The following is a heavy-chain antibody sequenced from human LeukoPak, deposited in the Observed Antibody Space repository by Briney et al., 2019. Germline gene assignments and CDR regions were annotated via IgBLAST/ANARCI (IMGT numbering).Heavy chain of an antibody. CDR1: GGSISSSSYY. CDR3: ARELGRLDY. Sequence: SETLSLTCTVSGGSISSSSYYWGWIRQPPGKGLEWIGSIYYSGSTYYNPSLKSRVTISVDTSKNQFSLKLSSVTAADTAVYYCARELGRLDYWGQGTLVTVSS. J-gene: IGHJ4*02. D-gene: IGHD7-27*01. CDR2: IYYSGST. V-gene: IGHV4-39*07.